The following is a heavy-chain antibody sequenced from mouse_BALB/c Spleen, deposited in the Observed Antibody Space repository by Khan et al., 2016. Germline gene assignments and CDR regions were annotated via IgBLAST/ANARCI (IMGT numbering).Heavy chain of an antibody. D-gene: IGHD3-2*01. CDR3: ARQRHSYAMDY. CDR1: GYSFTGYN. Sequence: VQLQQSGPELEKPGASVNISCKASGYSFTGYNMNWVKQSIGKNFEWIGNIDPYFGGSYYNQNFKGKATLSVDKSSNTTYMHLKSVTAEDSAVYYCARQRHSYAMDYWGQGTSVTVSS. CDR2: IDPYFGGS. V-gene: IGHV1S135*01. J-gene: IGHJ4*01.